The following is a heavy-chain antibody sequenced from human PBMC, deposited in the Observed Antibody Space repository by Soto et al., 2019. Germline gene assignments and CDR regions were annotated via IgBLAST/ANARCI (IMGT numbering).Heavy chain of an antibody. CDR3: ARGKRAIFGVYNGFDP. CDR1: GYSFTSYG. V-gene: IGHV1-18*01. J-gene: IGHJ5*02. CDR2: ISGYNGNT. D-gene: IGHD3-3*01. Sequence: GASVKVSCKASGYSFTSYGISWVRQAPGQGLEWMGWISGYNGNTNYAQKVQGRVTMTTDTSTSTAYMELRSLRSEDTAVYYCARGKRAIFGVYNGFDPWGQGTLVTVSS.